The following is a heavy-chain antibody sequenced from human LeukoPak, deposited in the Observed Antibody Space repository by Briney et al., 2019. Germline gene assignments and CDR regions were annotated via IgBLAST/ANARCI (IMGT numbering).Heavy chain of an antibody. V-gene: IGHV3-11*01. CDR1: GFTFSDYY. D-gene: IGHD3-10*01. Sequence: GGSLRLSRAASGFTFSDYYMSWIRQAPGKGLEWVSYISSSGSTIYYADSVKGRFTISRDNAKNSLYLQMNSLRAEDTAVYYCARDPTPYYGSGSPADYWGQGTLVTVSS. CDR2: ISSSGSTI. J-gene: IGHJ4*02. CDR3: ARDPTPYYGSGSPADY.